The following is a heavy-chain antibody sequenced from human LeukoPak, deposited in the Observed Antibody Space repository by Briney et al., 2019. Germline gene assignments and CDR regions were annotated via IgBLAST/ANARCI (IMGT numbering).Heavy chain of an antibody. V-gene: IGHV4-38-2*01. CDR1: GYSISSGYY. Sequence: SETLSLTCVFSGYSISSGYYWGWIRQPPGKGLEWVGSIYHSGSTYYNPSLKSRVTISVDTSKNQFSLKLSSVTAADTAVYYCARHNGRECSGFLFDYWGQGTLVTVSA. CDR2: IYHSGST. D-gene: IGHD6-19*01. J-gene: IGHJ4*02. CDR3: ARHNGRECSGFLFDY.